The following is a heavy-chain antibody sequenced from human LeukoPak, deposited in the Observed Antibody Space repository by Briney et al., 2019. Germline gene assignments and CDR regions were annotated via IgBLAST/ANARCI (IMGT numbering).Heavy chain of an antibody. CDR1: GFTFSSYG. CDR2: ISYDGSNK. J-gene: IGHJ4*02. D-gene: IGHD4-23*01. Sequence: PGGSLRLSCAASGFTFSSYGMHWVRQAPGKGLEWVAVISYDGSNKYYADSVKGRFTISRDNSKNTLYLQMNSLRAEDTAVYYCAKDGGKALDYWGQGTLVTVSS. CDR3: AKDGGKALDY. V-gene: IGHV3-30*18.